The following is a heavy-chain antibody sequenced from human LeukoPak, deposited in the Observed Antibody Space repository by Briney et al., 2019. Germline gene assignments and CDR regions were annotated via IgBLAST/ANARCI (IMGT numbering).Heavy chain of an antibody. CDR2: INPSSDNGGAT. V-gene: IGHV1-2*02. Sequence: ASVKVSCRASGYTFTDFYIHWARQAPGQGPEWMGCINPSSDNGGATNYAQKFQGRVTMTRDTSTSTAYMELSRLRSDDTAVYYCARDRSSTWYGGIDYWGQGTLVTVSS. CDR1: GYTFTDFY. J-gene: IGHJ4*02. CDR3: ARDRSSTWYGGIDY. D-gene: IGHD6-13*01.